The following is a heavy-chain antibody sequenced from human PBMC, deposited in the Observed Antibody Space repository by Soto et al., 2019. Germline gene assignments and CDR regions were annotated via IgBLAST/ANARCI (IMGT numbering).Heavy chain of an antibody. V-gene: IGHV1-2*04. CDR1: GYTFTGYY. J-gene: IGHJ6*02. Sequence: QVQLVQSGAEVTKPGASVKVSCKASGYTFTGYYMHWVRQAPGQGLEWMGWVNPNSGGTNYAQKFQGWVTITRDTSISTAYMELSRLRSDDTAVYYCASTVRYNYYYGMDVWGQGTTVTVSS. CDR2: VNPNSGGT. D-gene: IGHD3-16*02. CDR3: ASTVRYNYYYGMDV.